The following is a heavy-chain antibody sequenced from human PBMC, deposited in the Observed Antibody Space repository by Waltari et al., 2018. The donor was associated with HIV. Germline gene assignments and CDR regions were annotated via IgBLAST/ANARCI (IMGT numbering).Heavy chain of an antibody. J-gene: IGHJ2*01. D-gene: IGHD3-10*01. V-gene: IGHV2-5*02. CDR1: GFSLSTSGVG. CDR2: IYWDDDK. CDR3: AHRGETYGSGGSEYFDL. Sequence: QITLKESGPTLVKPTQTLTLTCTFSGFSLSTSGVGVGWIRQPPGKALEWLALIYWDDDKRYSPSLKSRLTITKDTSKNQVVLTMTNMDPVDTATYYCAHRGETYGSGGSEYFDLWGRGTLVTVSS.